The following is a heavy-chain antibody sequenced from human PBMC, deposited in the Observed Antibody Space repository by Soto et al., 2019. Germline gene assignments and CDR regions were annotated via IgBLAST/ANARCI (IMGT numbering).Heavy chain of an antibody. D-gene: IGHD2-15*01. Sequence: QVQLVESGGGVVQPGRSLRLSCAASGFTFSSYAMHWVRQAPGKGLEWVAVISYDGSNKYYADSVKGRFTISRDNSKNTRYLQMNSLRAEDTAVYYCARDDIVVVVAATIFSGWFDPWGQGTLVTVSS. CDR3: ARDDIVVVVAATIFSGWFDP. CDR2: ISYDGSNK. J-gene: IGHJ5*02. V-gene: IGHV3-30-3*01. CDR1: GFTFSSYA.